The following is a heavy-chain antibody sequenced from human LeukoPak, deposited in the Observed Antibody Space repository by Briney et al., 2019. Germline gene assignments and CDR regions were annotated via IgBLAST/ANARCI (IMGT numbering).Heavy chain of an antibody. V-gene: IGHV1-46*01. D-gene: IGHD3-16*02. J-gene: IGHJ5*02. Sequence: ASVKVSCKASRYSFTSHYMHWVRQAPGQGLEWMGLINPSGSSTLYAQKFQGRITMTRDMSTTTDYMELSSLRSEDTAVYYCARDNSVGDIAWWFDPWGQGPLVTVSS. CDR3: ARDNSVGDIAWWFDP. CDR2: INPSGSST. CDR1: RYSFTSHY.